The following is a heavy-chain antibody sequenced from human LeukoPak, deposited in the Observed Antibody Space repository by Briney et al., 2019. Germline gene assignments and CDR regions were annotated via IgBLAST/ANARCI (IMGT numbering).Heavy chain of an antibody. Sequence: ASVKVSCTASGYTFTSYYMHWVRQAPGQGLEWMGIINPSGGSTSYAQKFQGRVTMTRDTSTSTVYMELSSLRSEDTAVYYCARRWLQGWDAFDIWGQGTMVTVSS. D-gene: IGHD5-24*01. CDR2: INPSGGST. V-gene: IGHV1-46*01. J-gene: IGHJ3*02. CDR1: GYTFTSYY. CDR3: ARRWLQGWDAFDI.